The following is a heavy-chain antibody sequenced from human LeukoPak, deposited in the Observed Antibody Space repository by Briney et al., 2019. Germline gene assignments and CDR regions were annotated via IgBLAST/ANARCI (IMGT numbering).Heavy chain of an antibody. V-gene: IGHV4-39*07. J-gene: IGHJ6*03. D-gene: IGHD3-3*01. CDR2: IYYSGST. CDR3: ARVGSKLRFLECYMDV. Sequence: PSETLSLTCTVSGGSISSSSYYWGWIRQPPGKGLEWIGSIYYSGSTYYNPSLKSRVTISVDTSKNQFSLKLSSVTAADTAVYYCARVGSKLRFLECYMDVWGKGTTVTVSS. CDR1: GGSISSSSYY.